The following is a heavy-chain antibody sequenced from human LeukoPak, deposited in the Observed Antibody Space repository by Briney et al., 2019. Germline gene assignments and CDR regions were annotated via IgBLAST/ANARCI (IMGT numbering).Heavy chain of an antibody. CDR1: GGSISSSGYY. V-gene: IGHV4-39*01. D-gene: IGHD3-3*01. Sequence: SETLSLTCTVSGGSISSSGYYWGWIRQPPGKGLEWIVTIFYSGSTYYNPSLESRLTISLDTSKNLFSLTLTSVTAADTAVYSCATHRNYRLWSGYPYFFDYWGQGTLVTVSS. CDR2: IFYSGST. CDR3: ATHRNYRLWSGYPYFFDY. J-gene: IGHJ4*02.